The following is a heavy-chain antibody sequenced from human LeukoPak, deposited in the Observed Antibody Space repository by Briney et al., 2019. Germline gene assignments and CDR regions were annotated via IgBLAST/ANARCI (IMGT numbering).Heavy chain of an antibody. CDR1: GYTFTGYY. D-gene: IGHD4-17*01. J-gene: IGHJ4*02. CDR3: ARSHDYGDYRFFDY. CDR2: INPNSGGT. Sequence: ASVKVSCKASGYTFTGYYMHWVRQAPGQGLEWMGWINPNSGGTNYAQKFQGRVTMTRDTSISTAYMELSRLRSDDTAVHYCARSHDYGDYRFFDYWGQGTLVTVSS. V-gene: IGHV1-2*02.